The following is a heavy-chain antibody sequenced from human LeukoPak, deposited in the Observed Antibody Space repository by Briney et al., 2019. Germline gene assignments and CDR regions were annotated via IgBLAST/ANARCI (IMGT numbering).Heavy chain of an antibody. CDR2: IRQDGSDK. D-gene: IGHD2-15*01. Sequence: PGGSLRLSCAASGFTFSSNWMSWVRQAPGKGLEWVANIRQDGSDKYYMDSVKGRFTISRDNAKNSLSLQMNSLRVEDTAVYYCATDRDCGDGGCYPHFDYWGQGVRVTVSS. CDR3: ATDRDCGDGGCYPHFDY. CDR1: GFTFSSNW. V-gene: IGHV3-7*01. J-gene: IGHJ4*02.